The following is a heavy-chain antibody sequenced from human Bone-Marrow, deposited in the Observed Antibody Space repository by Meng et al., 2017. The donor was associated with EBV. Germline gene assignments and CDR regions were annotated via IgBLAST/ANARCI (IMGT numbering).Heavy chain of an antibody. Sequence: QGQRVQSGAEGKKPGASVKVSCKASGYTFTSYYMHWARQAPGQGLEWMGIINPSGGSTSYAQKFRGRVTMTRDTSTSTVYMELSSLRSEDTAVYYCARVSIAVAGIGPWGQGTLVTVSS. J-gene: IGHJ5*02. CDR2: INPSGGST. CDR1: GYTFTSYY. D-gene: IGHD6-19*01. CDR3: ARVSIAVAGIGP. V-gene: IGHV1-46*01.